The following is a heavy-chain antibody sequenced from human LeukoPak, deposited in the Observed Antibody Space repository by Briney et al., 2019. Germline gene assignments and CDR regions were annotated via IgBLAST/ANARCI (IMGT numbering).Heavy chain of an antibody. CDR2: VWYGGSDK. CDR1: GFSFSYYA. V-gene: IGHV3-33*06. J-gene: IGHJ4*02. D-gene: IGHD3/OR15-3a*01. CDR3: AKRGVVIRVILVGFHKEAYYFES. Sequence: GRSLRLSCAASGFSFSYYAMHWVRRAPGKGLEWVALVWYGGSDKYYADSVKGRFTISRDNPKNTLYLQMNSLRAEDTAVYFCAKRGVVIRVILVGFHKEAYYFESWGQGALVTVSS.